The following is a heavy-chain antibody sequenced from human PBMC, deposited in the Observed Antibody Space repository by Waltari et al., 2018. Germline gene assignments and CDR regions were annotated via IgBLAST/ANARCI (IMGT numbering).Heavy chain of an antibody. Sequence: QVQLQQWGAGLLKPSETLSLTCAVYGGSFSGYYWSWIRQPPGKGLEWIGEINHSGSTNYHPSLQRRVTISVDTSKNQFSLKLSSVTAADTAVYYCARHLPRDYGDYHNWFDPWGQGTLVTVSS. CDR2: INHSGST. CDR3: ARHLPRDYGDYHNWFDP. J-gene: IGHJ5*02. CDR1: GGSFSGYY. D-gene: IGHD4-17*01. V-gene: IGHV4-34*01.